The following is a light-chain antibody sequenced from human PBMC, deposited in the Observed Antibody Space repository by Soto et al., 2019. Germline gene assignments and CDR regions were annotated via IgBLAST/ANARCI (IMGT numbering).Light chain of an antibody. V-gene: IGLV1-40*01. J-gene: IGLJ1*01. CDR2: GDS. Sequence: QSVLTQPPSVSGAPGQRVTISCTGSGSNIGAGYDVHWYQHRPGTAPKLLVFGDSHRPSGVPDRFSGSKSGTSASLAITGLQAEDEGDYYCQSYDSTLDARYVFGTGTKLTAL. CDR1: GSNIGAGYD. CDR3: QSYDSTLDARYV.